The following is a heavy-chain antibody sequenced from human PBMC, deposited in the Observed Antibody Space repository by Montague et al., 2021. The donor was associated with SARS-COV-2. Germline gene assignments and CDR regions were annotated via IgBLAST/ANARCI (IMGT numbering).Heavy chain of an antibody. CDR1: GFTFSYFP. Sequence: SLRLSCEASGFTFSYFPMHRVRQGRAKALDWGSHICCTVPITDCXDSXHVRFTISRDNSKNSLYLEMHSLTIEDTALYHCAKDKDGSGTYIYGMDVWG. CDR3: AKDKDGSGTYIYGMDV. J-gene: IGHJ6*02. CDR2: ICCTVPIT. D-gene: IGHD3-10*01. V-gene: IGHV3-43*01.